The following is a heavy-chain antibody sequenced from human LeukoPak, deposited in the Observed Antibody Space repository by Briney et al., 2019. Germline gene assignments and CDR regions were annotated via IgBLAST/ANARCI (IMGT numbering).Heavy chain of an antibody. J-gene: IGHJ4*02. Sequence: PGGSLRLSCASSGFSFSTYGMTWVRQAPGKGLNWVSTISGDGTNTYYADSVRGRFTISRDNSKNTLYLQMNSLRPENTAVYYCATLLLYNNGWWWENIGDYWGQGTLVTVSS. CDR1: GFSFSTYG. CDR3: ATLLLYNNGWWWENIGDY. V-gene: IGHV3-23*01. CDR2: ISGDGTNT. D-gene: IGHD6-19*01.